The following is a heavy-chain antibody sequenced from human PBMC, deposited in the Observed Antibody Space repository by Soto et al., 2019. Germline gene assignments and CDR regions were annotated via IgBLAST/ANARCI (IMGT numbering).Heavy chain of an antibody. CDR2: MNPNSGNT. CDR3: ARGVVEAAAGTYYYYGMDV. Sequence: SVKVSCKASGYTFTSYDINWVRQATGQGLEWMGWMNPNSGNTGYAQKFQGRVTMTRNTSISTAYMELSSLRSEDTAVYYCARGVVEAAAGTYYYYGMDVWGQGTTVTVSS. V-gene: IGHV1-8*01. J-gene: IGHJ6*02. CDR1: GYTFTSYD. D-gene: IGHD6-13*01.